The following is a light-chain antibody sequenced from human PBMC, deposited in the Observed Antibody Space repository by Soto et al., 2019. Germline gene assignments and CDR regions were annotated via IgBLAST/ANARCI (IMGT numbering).Light chain of an antibody. CDR2: LGS. CDR1: QSLLHSDGYNY. V-gene: IGKV2-28*01. Sequence: EIVMTQSPLSLPVTPGEPASISCRSSQSLLHSDGYNYLGWYLQKPGHPPQLLIYLGSNRASGVPARFSGSGSGTDFTLKISTVEAEDVGVYYCMQALQTPTFGGGTKVEIK. J-gene: IGKJ4*01. CDR3: MQALQTPT.